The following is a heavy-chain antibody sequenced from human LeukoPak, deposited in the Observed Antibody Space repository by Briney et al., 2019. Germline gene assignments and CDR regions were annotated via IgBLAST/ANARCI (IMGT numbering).Heavy chain of an antibody. CDR1: GFTVSTNY. V-gene: IGHV3-53*01. Sequence: RGSLRLSCAASGFTVSTNYMSWVRQAPGKGLEWVSVLYSSGATYYADSVKGRFTVSRDNSKNTVNLQMNSLRAEDTAVYYCARLQGTGTAWFDPWGQGTLVTVSS. CDR2: LYSSGAT. CDR3: ARLQGTGTAWFDP. D-gene: IGHD1-7*01. J-gene: IGHJ5*02.